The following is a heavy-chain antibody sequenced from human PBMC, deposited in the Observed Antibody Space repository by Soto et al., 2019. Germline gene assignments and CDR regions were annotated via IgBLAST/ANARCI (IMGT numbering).Heavy chain of an antibody. V-gene: IGHV4-59*08. Sequence: SDTPSLTCTVPRGSIGRYYCSWIRQPPGKELEWIGYIYYSGSTNYNPSLKSRVTISVDTSKNQFSLKLSSVTAADTAVYYCARGQSHTSSYVDPWGQGTQVTVSS. CDR3: ARGQSHTSSYVDP. D-gene: IGHD2-2*01. CDR2: IYYSGST. J-gene: IGHJ5*02. CDR1: RGSIGRYY.